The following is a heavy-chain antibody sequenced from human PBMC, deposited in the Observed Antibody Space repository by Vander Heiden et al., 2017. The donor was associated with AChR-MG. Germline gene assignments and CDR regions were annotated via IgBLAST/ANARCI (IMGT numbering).Heavy chain of an antibody. CDR1: GFTVSSNY. Sequence: EVPPVESGGGLIQPGGSLRLSCAASGFTVSSNYMSWVRQARGKGLEWVSVIYSGGSTYYADSVKCRFTISRDNSKNTLYLQMNSLRAEDTAVYYCARDSPRQNYWGQGTLVTVSS. CDR2: IYSGGST. J-gene: IGHJ4*02. CDR3: ARDSPRQNY. V-gene: IGHV3-53*01.